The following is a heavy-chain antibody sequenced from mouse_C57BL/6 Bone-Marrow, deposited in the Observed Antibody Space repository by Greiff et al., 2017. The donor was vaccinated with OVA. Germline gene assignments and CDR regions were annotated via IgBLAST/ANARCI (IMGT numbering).Heavy chain of an antibody. J-gene: IGHJ4*01. D-gene: IGHD3-3*01. Sequence: EVMLVESGGGLVQPGGSLKLSCAASGFTFSDYYMYWVRQTPEKRLEWVAYISNGGGSTYYPDTVKGRFTISRDNAKTTLELQMSRLKSEDTAMYYCARHRGTRTDYAMDYWGQGTSVTVSS. CDR3: ARHRGTRTDYAMDY. V-gene: IGHV5-12*01. CDR2: ISNGGGST. CDR1: GFTFSDYY.